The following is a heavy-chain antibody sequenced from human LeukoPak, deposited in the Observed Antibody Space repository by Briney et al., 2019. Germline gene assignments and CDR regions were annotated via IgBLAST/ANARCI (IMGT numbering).Heavy chain of an antibody. D-gene: IGHD6-19*01. CDR1: GFAFSSHW. CDR3: ASPGRKWLVLAFDI. CDR2: IKQDGSEK. J-gene: IGHJ3*02. Sequence: PGGSLRLSCAASGFAFSSHWMNWVRQAPGKGLEWVANIKQDGSEKYYVDSVKGRFTISRDNAKNSLYLQMNSLRAEDTAVYYCASPGRKWLVLAFDIWGQGTMVTVSS. V-gene: IGHV3-7*01.